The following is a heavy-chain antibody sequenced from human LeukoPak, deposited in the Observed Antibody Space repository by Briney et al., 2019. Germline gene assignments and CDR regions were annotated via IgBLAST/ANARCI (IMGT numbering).Heavy chain of an antibody. Sequence: GRSLRLSCAASGFTFSSYAMHWVRQAPGKGLEGVAVISYDGSNKYYADSVKGRFTISRDNSKNTLYLQMNSLRAEDTAVYYCASETRVHYYYMDVWGKGTTVTVSS. CDR1: GFTFSSYA. CDR3: ASETRVHYYYMDV. J-gene: IGHJ6*03. CDR2: ISYDGSNK. V-gene: IGHV3-30*01.